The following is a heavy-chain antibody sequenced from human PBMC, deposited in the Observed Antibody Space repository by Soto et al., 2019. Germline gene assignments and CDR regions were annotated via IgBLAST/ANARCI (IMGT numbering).Heavy chain of an antibody. D-gene: IGHD3-3*01. Sequence: SETLSLTCTVSGGSISSGDYYWSWIRQPPGKGLEWIGYIYYSGSTYYNPSLKSRVTISVDTSKNQFSLKLSSVTAADTAVHYCARDNILGILYGGMDVWGQGTTVTVSS. CDR1: GGSISSGDYY. CDR2: IYYSGST. V-gene: IGHV4-30-4*01. CDR3: ARDNILGILYGGMDV. J-gene: IGHJ6*02.